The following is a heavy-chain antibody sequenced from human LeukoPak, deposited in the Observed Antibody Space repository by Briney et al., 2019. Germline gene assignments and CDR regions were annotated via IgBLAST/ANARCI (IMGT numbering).Heavy chain of an antibody. CDR2: IGRISDTI. Sequence: GGSLRLSCAASGFTFSSYTMNWVRQAPGRGLEWVSYIGRISDTIYYADSVKGRFTISRDNAKNSLYLQMNSLRAEDTAVYYCARAPVGATNWGPFDYWGQGTLVTVSS. V-gene: IGHV3-48*01. CDR3: ARAPVGATNWGPFDY. CDR1: GFTFSSYT. J-gene: IGHJ4*02. D-gene: IGHD1-26*01.